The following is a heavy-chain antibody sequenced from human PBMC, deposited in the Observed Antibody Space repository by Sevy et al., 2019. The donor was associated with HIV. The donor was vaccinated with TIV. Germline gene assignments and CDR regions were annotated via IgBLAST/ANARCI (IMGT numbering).Heavy chain of an antibody. J-gene: IGHJ3*02. D-gene: IGHD3-22*01. Sequence: GGSLRLSCAATGFDVSSTYMSWVRQGPGKGLEWVSIIYRGENTHYTDSVKGRFTISRDNSNNTLLLQMNSLRAEDTAVYYCARLSVYYYDSDGYYTTGNAFDIWGQGTMVTVSS. V-gene: IGHV3-53*01. CDR3: ARLSVYYYDSDGYYTTGNAFDI. CDR1: GFDVSSTY. CDR2: IYRGENT.